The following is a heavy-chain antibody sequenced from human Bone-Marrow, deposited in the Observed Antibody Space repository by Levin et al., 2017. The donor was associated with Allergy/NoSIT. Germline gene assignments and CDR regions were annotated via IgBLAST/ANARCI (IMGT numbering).Heavy chain of an antibody. J-gene: IGHJ4*02. D-gene: IGHD3-22*01. CDR3: ARDHRQMAVVVITSFDY. CDR1: GYTFTSYY. V-gene: IGHV1-46*01. CDR2: INPSGGST. Sequence: AASVKVSCKASGYTFTSYYMHWVRQAPGQGLEWMGIINPSGGSTSYAQKFQGRVTMTRDTSTSTVYMELSSLRSEDTAVYYCARDHRQMAVVVITSFDYWGQGTLVTVSS.